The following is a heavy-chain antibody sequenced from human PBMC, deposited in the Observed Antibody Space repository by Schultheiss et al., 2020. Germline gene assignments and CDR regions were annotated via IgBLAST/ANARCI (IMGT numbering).Heavy chain of an antibody. D-gene: IGHD1-26*01. CDR1: GFTFSSYW. V-gene: IGHV3-74*01. J-gene: IGHJ6*02. CDR2: INSDGSST. Sequence: GGSLRLSCAASGFTFSSYWMHWVRQAPGKGLVWVSRINSDGSSTSYADSVKGRFTISRDNAKNTLYLQMNSLRAEDTAVYYCARDRSGSYSPMDYYYYGMDVWGQGTTVNVSS. CDR3: ARDRSGSYSPMDYYYYGMDV.